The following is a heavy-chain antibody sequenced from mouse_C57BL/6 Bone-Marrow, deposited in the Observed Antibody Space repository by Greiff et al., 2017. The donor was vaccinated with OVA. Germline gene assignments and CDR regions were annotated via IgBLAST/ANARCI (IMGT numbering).Heavy chain of an antibody. Sequence: EVQLVESGGGLVKPGGSLKLSCAASGFTFSSYAMSWVRQTPEKRLEWVATISDGGSYTYYPDNVKGRFTISRDNAKNNLYLQMSHLKSEDTAMYYCARDRITTVVPDYWGQGTTLTVSS. J-gene: IGHJ2*01. D-gene: IGHD1-1*01. CDR1: GFTFSSYA. V-gene: IGHV5-4*01. CDR2: ISDGGSYT. CDR3: ARDRITTVVPDY.